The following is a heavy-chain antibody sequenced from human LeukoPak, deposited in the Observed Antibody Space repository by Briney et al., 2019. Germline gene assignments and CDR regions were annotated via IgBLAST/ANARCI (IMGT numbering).Heavy chain of an antibody. CDR3: ARAVGSHYPDNAFDI. Sequence: GASVKVSCKASDYTFTSYGINWVRQAPGQGLEWMGWISAYNGNTNYAQKFQGGVTMTTDTSTSTAYMELRSLRSDDTAVYYCARAVGSHYPDNAFDIWGQGTMVTVSS. D-gene: IGHD1-26*01. CDR1: DYTFTSYG. CDR2: ISAYNGNT. J-gene: IGHJ3*02. V-gene: IGHV1-18*01.